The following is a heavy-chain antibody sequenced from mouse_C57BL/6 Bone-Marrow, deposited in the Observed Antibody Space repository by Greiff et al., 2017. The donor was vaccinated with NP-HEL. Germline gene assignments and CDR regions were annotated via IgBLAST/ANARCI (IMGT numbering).Heavy chain of an antibody. CDR3: ARFYYGNYAYARDY. CDR1: GFSLTSYG. Sequence: QVQLKESGPGLVQPSQSLSITCTVSGFSLTSYGVHWVRQSPGKGLEWLGVIWSGGSTDYNAAFISRLSISQDNSKSQVFFKMNSLQADDTAIYSCARFYYGNYAYARDYWGQGTSVTVSS. V-gene: IGHV2-2*01. CDR2: IWSGGST. D-gene: IGHD2-1*01. J-gene: IGHJ4*01.